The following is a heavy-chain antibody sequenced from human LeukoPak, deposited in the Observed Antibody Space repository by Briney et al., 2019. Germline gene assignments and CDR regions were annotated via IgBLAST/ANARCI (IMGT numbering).Heavy chain of an antibody. D-gene: IGHD2-15*01. Sequence: PSETLSLTCTVSGGSISSYYWSWIRQPAGKGLEWIGRIYTSGSTNYNPSLKSRVTMSVDTSKNQFSLKLSSVTAADTAVYYCAREPPTLLEYCSGGSCPNWFDPWGQGTLVTVSS. CDR3: AREPPTLLEYCSGGSCPNWFDP. CDR1: GGSISSYY. V-gene: IGHV4-4*07. J-gene: IGHJ5*02. CDR2: IYTSGST.